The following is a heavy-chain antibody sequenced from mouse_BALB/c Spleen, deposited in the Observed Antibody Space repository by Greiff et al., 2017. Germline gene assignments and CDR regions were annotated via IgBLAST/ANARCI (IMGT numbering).Heavy chain of an antibody. V-gene: IGHV4-1*02. CDR2: INPDSSTI. CDR1: GFDFSRYW. Sequence: EVKVEESGGGLVQPGGSLKLSCAASGFDFSRYWMSWVRQSPGKGLEWIGEINPDSSTINYTPSLKDKFIISRDNAKNTLYLQMSKVRSEDTALYYCARPHYYGYFDYWGQGTTLTVSS. CDR3: ARPHYYGYFDY. D-gene: IGHD1-2*01. J-gene: IGHJ2*01.